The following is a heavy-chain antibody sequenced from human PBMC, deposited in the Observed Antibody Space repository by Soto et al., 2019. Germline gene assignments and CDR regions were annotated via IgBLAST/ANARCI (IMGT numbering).Heavy chain of an antibody. J-gene: IGHJ5*02. Sequence: SETLSLTCTVSGGSISSSSYYWGWIRQPPGKGLEWIGSIYYSGSTYYNPSLKSRATISVDTSKNQFSLKLSSVTAADTAVYYCARHGLSITIFGVVIDWFDPWGQGTLVTVSS. V-gene: IGHV4-39*01. D-gene: IGHD3-3*01. CDR3: ARHGLSITIFGVVIDWFDP. CDR2: IYYSGST. CDR1: GGSISSSSYY.